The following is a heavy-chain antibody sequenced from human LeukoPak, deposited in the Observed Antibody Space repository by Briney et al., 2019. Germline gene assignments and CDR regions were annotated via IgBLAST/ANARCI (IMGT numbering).Heavy chain of an antibody. CDR2: INAGNGNT. V-gene: IGHV1-3*01. J-gene: IGHJ5*02. CDR3: ARWYYYDSSGYYYGGWFDP. D-gene: IGHD3-22*01. Sequence: GASVKVSCKASGYTFTSYAMHWVRQAPGQRLEWMGWINAGNGNTKYSQKFQGRVTITRDTSASTAYMELSSLRSEDTAVYYCARWYYYDSSGYYYGGWFDPWGQGTLVTVSS. CDR1: GYTFTSYA.